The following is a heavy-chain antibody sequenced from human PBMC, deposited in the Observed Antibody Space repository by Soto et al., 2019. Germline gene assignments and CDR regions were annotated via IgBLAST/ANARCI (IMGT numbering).Heavy chain of an antibody. J-gene: IGHJ4*02. Sequence: GGSLRLSCAASGFTFSSYGMHWVRQDPGKGLEWVALIWYDGNNKDYADSVRGRFTISRDNSKSTLYLQMSSLRAEDTAVYYCATSRGYFGTSAYYPFDYWGQGSLVTVSS. D-gene: IGHD3-22*01. CDR3: ATSRGYFGTSAYYPFDY. CDR2: IWYDGNNK. V-gene: IGHV3-33*01. CDR1: GFTFSSYG.